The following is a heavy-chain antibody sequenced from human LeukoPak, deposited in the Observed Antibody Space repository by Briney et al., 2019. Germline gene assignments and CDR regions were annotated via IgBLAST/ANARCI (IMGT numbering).Heavy chain of an antibody. V-gene: IGHV3-7*01. D-gene: IGHD3-22*01. CDR1: GFTFSNYW. J-gene: IGHJ4*02. Sequence: GGSLRLSCVASGFTFSNYWMSWVRQAPGKGLEWVANIKQDSSEKYYVDSVKGRFTISRDNAKNSLYLQMNSLRAEDTADCARSRYDSSGSESEYWGQGTLVTVSS. CDR2: IKQDSSEK. CDR3: ARSRYDSSGSESEY.